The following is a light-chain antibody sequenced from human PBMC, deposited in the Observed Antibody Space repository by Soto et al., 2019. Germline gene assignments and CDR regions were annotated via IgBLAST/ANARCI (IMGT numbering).Light chain of an antibody. J-gene: IGKJ1*01. CDR3: QQRSNWPVT. V-gene: IGKV3D-20*02. Sequence: EIVLMQSPGTLSLSPGERATLSCRASQSVSSSYLAWYQQKPGQAPRLLIDGASSRATGIPDRFSGSGSGTDFTITISSLEPEDFAVYYCQQRSNWPVTFGQGTKVDIK. CDR2: GAS. CDR1: QSVSSSY.